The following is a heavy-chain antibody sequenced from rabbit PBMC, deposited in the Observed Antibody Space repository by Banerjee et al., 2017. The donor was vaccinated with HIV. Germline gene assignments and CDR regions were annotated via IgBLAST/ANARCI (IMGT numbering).Heavy chain of an antibody. CDR2: IATGSGGA. V-gene: IGHV1S43*01. CDR3: VRAGVYAGSSSYTGFDFNL. D-gene: IGHD8-1*01. J-gene: IGHJ4*01. CDR1: GFTLSSYW. Sequence: QQQLEESGGGLVKPGGTLTLTCKASGFTLSSYWMCWVRQAPGKGLELIACIATGSGGAFYASWAKGRFTITRSTSLDTVDLQMTSLTAADTATYFCVRAGVYAGSSSYTGFDFNLWGPGTLVTVS.